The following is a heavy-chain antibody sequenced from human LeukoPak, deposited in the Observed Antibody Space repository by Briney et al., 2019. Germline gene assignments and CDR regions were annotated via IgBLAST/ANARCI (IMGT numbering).Heavy chain of an antibody. CDR1: GGTFSSYA. CDR2: IIPIFGTA. CDR3: ARDEAIFGVVTRNWFDP. Sequence: SVKVSCKASGGTFSSYAISWVRQAPGQGLEWIGGIIPIFGTANYAQKFQGRVTITADESTSTAYMELSSLRSEDTAVYYCARDEAIFGVVTRNWFDPWGQGTLVTVSS. V-gene: IGHV1-69*01. J-gene: IGHJ5*02. D-gene: IGHD3-3*01.